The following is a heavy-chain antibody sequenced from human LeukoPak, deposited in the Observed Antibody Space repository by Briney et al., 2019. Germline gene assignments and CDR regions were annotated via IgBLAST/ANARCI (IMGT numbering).Heavy chain of an antibody. CDR1: GGSITRGSFY. CDR3: ARVSCSGGACPFGSWFDP. Sequence: SETLSLTCTVSGGSITRGSFYWGWIRQPPGKGLEWIASVYYSGDTYYNPSLESQVTISVDTSRNQFSLKLNSVTAADTAVYYCARVSCSGGACPFGSWFDPWGQGTLVTVST. V-gene: IGHV4-39*01. J-gene: IGHJ5*02. D-gene: IGHD2-15*01. CDR2: VYYSGDT.